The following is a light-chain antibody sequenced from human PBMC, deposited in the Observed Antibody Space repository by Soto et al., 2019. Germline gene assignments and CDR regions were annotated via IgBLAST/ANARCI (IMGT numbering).Light chain of an antibody. J-gene: IGLJ1*01. CDR3: NSCTSANTYV. Sequence: QSALTQPVSVSGSPGQSITISCTGTSSDIGGYDFVSWYQQHPGKAPKLMIYDVINRPSGVPERFSGSKSGNTASLTISGLQAEDEADYYCNSCTSANTYVFGTGTKVTVL. CDR1: SSDIGGYDF. CDR2: DVI. V-gene: IGLV2-14*03.